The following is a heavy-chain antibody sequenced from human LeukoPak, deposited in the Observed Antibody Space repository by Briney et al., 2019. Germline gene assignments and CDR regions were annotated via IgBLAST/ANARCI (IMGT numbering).Heavy chain of an antibody. Sequence: PGRSLRLSCAASGFTFSSYAMHWVRQAPGKGLEWVAVISDDGSNKYYADSVKGRFTISRDNSRNTLYLQMNSLRAEDTAVYYCAREPRITMIVVVIGDAFDIWGQGTMVTVSS. D-gene: IGHD3-22*01. J-gene: IGHJ3*02. V-gene: IGHV3-30-3*01. CDR3: AREPRITMIVVVIGDAFDI. CDR2: ISDDGSNK. CDR1: GFTFSSYA.